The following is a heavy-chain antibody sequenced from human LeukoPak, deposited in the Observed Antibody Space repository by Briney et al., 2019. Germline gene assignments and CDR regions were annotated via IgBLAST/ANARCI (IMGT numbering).Heavy chain of an antibody. CDR3: ARHMVRGGGYYGMDV. D-gene: IGHD3-10*01. CDR1: GYSFTSYW. Sequence: GESLKISCKGSGYSFTSYWIGWVRQMPGKGLEWMGIIYPGDSDTRYSPSLQGQVTISADKSISTAYLQWSSLKASDTAMHYCARHMVRGGGYYGMDVWGQGTTVTVSS. J-gene: IGHJ6*02. V-gene: IGHV5-51*01. CDR2: IYPGDSDT.